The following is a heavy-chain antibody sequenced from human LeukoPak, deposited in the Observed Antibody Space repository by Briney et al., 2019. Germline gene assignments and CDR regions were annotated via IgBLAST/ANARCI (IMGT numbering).Heavy chain of an antibody. CDR1: GFTFSSYW. CDR3: ARDNNRKDDS. V-gene: IGHV3-7*01. Sequence: PGGSLRLSCAASGFTFSSYWMTWVRQAPGKGLEWVANMNPDGSAKYYVDSVRGRFAISQDNARNSLYLQMNNLRAEDTAVYYCARDNNRKDDSWGQGTLVTVSS. J-gene: IGHJ5*02. D-gene: IGHD1-14*01. CDR2: MNPDGSAK.